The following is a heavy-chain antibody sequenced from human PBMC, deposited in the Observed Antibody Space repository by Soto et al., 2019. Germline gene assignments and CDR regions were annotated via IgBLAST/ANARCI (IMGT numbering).Heavy chain of an antibody. J-gene: IGHJ3*02. CDR3: ARGVAI. CDR1: GGSISSGGYF. Sequence: QVQLQESGPGLVQPSQTLSLTCTVSGGSISSGGYFWSWIRQHPGKGLEWIGSIFYSGSTYCNQSLKSRITLSVDTSKHNYSLKLSSVTAADTAVYYCARGVAIWGQGTMVTVSS. V-gene: IGHV4-31*03. CDR2: IFYSGST.